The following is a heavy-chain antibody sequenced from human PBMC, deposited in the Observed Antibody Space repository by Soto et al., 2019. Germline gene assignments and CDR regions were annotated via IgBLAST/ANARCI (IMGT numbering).Heavy chain of an antibody. V-gene: IGHV3-23*01. Sequence: PGGSLRLSCAASGFTFSSYWMSWVRQAPGKGLEWVSAISGSGGSTYYADSVKGRFTISRDNSKNTLYLQMNSLRAEDTAVYYCAKDRQILRYFDWLLFHFDYWGQGTLVTVSS. J-gene: IGHJ4*02. CDR3: AKDRQILRYFDWLLFHFDY. D-gene: IGHD3-9*01. CDR2: ISGSGGST. CDR1: GFTFSSYW.